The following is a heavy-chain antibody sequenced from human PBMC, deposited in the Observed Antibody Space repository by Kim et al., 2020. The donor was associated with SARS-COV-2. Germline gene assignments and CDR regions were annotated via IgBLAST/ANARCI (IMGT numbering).Heavy chain of an antibody. Sequence: SETLSLTCTVSGGSISSYYWSWIRQPPGKGLEWIGYIYYSGSTNYNPSLKSRVTISVDTSKNQFSLKLSSVTAADTAVYYCARDEIAAAGTRGNYYYGMDVWGQGTTVTVSS. J-gene: IGHJ6*02. D-gene: IGHD6-13*01. V-gene: IGHV4-59*13. CDR1: GGSISSYY. CDR2: IYYSGST. CDR3: ARDEIAAAGTRGNYYYGMDV.